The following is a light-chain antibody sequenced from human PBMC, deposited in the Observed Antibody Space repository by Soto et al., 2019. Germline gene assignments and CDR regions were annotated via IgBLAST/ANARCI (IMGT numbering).Light chain of an antibody. CDR2: GAS. V-gene: IGKV3-15*01. Sequence: EVVVTQSPATLSVSPGETATLSCRASQSVSDRLAWYQQKPGQAPRLLVYGASTRATGFPPRFRGSGSGTEFTLAISSLEFEASGVYFCQQYNNWLTFGGGTKVDIK. J-gene: IGKJ4*01. CDR3: QQYNNWLT. CDR1: QSVSDR.